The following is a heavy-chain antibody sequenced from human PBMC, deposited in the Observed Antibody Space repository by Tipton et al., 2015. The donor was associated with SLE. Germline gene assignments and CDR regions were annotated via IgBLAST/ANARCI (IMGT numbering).Heavy chain of an antibody. CDR2: IYYSGST. CDR1: GSSITAYY. Sequence: TLSLTCTVSGSSITAYYWTWIRQHPGKGLEWIGNIYYSGSTHYNPSLKSRVTILVDTSRNQFSLKLSSVTAADTAVYYCARSPAGVVISYFDYWGQGTLGTVSS. CDR3: ARSPAGVVISYFDY. D-gene: IGHD3-3*01. J-gene: IGHJ4*02. V-gene: IGHV4-31*02.